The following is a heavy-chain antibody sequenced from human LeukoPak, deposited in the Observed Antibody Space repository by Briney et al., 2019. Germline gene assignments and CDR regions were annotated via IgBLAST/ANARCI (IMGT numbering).Heavy chain of an antibody. CDR3: ARRHATYSQLWLRWYYFDY. Sequence: SETLSLTCNVYGGSFSGYYWSWIRQPPGKGLEWIGEINHSGSTNYNPSLKSRVTISVDTSKNYFSLKLSSVTAADTAVYYCARRHATYSQLWLRWYYFDYWGQGTLVTVSS. D-gene: IGHD5-18*01. J-gene: IGHJ4*02. V-gene: IGHV4-34*01. CDR2: INHSGST. CDR1: GGSFSGYY.